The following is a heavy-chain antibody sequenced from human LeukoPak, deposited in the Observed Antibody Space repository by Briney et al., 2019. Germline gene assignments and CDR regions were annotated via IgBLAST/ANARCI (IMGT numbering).Heavy chain of an antibody. CDR1: GYTFTGYY. CDR2: MNPNSGNT. D-gene: IGHD6-19*01. V-gene: IGHV1-8*02. Sequence: GASVKVSCKASGYTFTGYYMHWVRQAPGQGLEWMGWMNPNSGNTGYAQKFQGRVTMTRNTSISTAYMELSSLRSEDTAVYYCARGRYSSGWQYYYYYYMDVWGKGTTVTISS. CDR3: ARGRYSSGWQYYYYYYMDV. J-gene: IGHJ6*03.